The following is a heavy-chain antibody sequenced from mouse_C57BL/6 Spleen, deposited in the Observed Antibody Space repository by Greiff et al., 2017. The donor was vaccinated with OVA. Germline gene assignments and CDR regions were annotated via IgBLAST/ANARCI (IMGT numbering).Heavy chain of an antibody. CDR3: ASYPVRAMDY. V-gene: IGHV1-64*01. J-gene: IGHJ4*01. Sequence: VQLQQSGAELVKPGASVKLSCKASGYTFTSYWMHWVKQRPGQGLEWIGMIHPNSGSTNYNEKFKSKATLTVDKSSSTAYMQLSSLTSEDSAVYYCASYPVRAMDYWGQGTSVTVSS. D-gene: IGHD6-1*01. CDR1: GYTFTSYW. CDR2: IHPNSGST.